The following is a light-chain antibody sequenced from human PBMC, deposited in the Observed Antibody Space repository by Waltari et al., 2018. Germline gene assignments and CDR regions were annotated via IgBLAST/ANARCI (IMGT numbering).Light chain of an antibody. V-gene: IGKV3-20*01. Sequence: EIVLAQSPGTVSASPGDGVTLSCRASHTVTANYIAWYQQTHGQAPRLLIYGATDRAAGIPVRFSGSGSGTDFTLNISRLEPEDFAVYYCQQYSSSPYTFGQGTRLDI. J-gene: IGKJ2*01. CDR2: GAT. CDR1: HTVTANY. CDR3: QQYSSSPYT.